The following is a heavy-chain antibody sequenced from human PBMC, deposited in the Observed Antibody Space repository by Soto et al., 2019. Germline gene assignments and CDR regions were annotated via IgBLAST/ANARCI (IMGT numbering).Heavy chain of an antibody. Sequence: ASVKVSCKASGGTFSSYAISWVRQAPGQGLEWMGGIIPIFGTANYAQKFQGRVTIAADESTSTAYMELSSLRSEDTAVYYCARGTPVAYYYDSSGYLSIDYWGQGTLVTVSS. D-gene: IGHD3-22*01. CDR1: GGTFSSYA. V-gene: IGHV1-69*13. CDR3: ARGTPVAYYYDSSGYLSIDY. J-gene: IGHJ4*02. CDR2: IIPIFGTA.